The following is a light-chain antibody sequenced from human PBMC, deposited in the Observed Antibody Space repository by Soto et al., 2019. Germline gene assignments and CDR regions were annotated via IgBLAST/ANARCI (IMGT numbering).Light chain of an antibody. CDR2: DAS. V-gene: IGKV3-20*01. CDR1: QSVSSSY. J-gene: IGKJ2*01. Sequence: EIVLTQSPGTLSLSPGERATLSCRARQSVSSSYLAWYQQKPGQAPRLLIYDASSRATGIPDRFSGSGSGTDFPLTISRLEPEVFAVYYCQQYGSSLYTFGQGTKLEIK. CDR3: QQYGSSLYT.